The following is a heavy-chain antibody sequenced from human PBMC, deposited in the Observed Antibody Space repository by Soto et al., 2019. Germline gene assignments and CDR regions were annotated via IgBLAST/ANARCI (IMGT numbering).Heavy chain of an antibody. CDR3: ARGAAADTWSYYYGIDV. J-gene: IGHJ6*02. Sequence: ASVKVSCKASGYTFTSYDINWVRQATGQGLEWMGWMSPNSGNTGYAQKFQGRVTMTRNTSISTAYMELSSLRSEDTAVYYCARGAAADTWSYYYGIDVWGQGTTVTVSS. V-gene: IGHV1-8*01. CDR1: GYTFTSYD. CDR2: MSPNSGNT. D-gene: IGHD3-16*01.